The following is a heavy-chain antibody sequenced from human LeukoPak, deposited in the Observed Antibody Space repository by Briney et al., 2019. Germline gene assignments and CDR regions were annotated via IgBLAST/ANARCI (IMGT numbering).Heavy chain of an antibody. J-gene: IGHJ6*02. CDR1: GFTFSSYG. Sequence: GGSLRLSRAASGFTFSSYGMHWVRQAPGKGLEWVAVISYDGSNKYYADSVKGRFTISRDNSKNTLYLQMNSLRAEDTAVYYCAKGSSLTAMVGMDVWGQGTTVTVSS. CDR2: ISYDGSNK. D-gene: IGHD5-18*01. V-gene: IGHV3-30*18. CDR3: AKGSSLTAMVGMDV.